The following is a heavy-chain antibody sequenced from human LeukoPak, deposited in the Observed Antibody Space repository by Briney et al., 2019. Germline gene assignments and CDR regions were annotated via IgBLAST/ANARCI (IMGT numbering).Heavy chain of an antibody. J-gene: IGHJ4*02. D-gene: IGHD3-22*01. CDR3: ARAGDYYSTGDY. Sequence: KSGGSLRLSCAASGFTFNSYSMNWVRQAPGKGLEWVSSISSSSSYIYYADSVKGRFTISRDNAKNSLYLQMNSLKTEDTAVYYCARAGDYYSTGDYWGQGALVTVSS. V-gene: IGHV3-21*04. CDR2: ISSSSSYI. CDR1: GFTFNSYS.